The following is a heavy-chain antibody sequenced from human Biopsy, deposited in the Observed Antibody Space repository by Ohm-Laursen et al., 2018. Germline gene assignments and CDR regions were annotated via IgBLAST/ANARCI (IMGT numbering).Heavy chain of an antibody. V-gene: IGHV1-69*01. D-gene: IGHD1-26*01. J-gene: IGHJ4*02. CDR1: GGTFINCA. CDR3: ARGPHSGSHSCFDY. Sequence: SSVSVSRQASGGTFINCAIGWVRQAPGQGLKWMGGIIPMFGTANYAQMFQGRVTISADESTSTSYMELSSLTTGDTAIYYCARGPHSGSHSCFDYWGREPWSPSPQ. CDR2: IIPMFGTA.